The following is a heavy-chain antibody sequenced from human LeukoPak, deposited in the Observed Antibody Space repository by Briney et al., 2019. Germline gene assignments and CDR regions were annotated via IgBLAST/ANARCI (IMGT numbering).Heavy chain of an antibody. CDR1: GFSVSHNY. Sequence: GGSLRLSCTASGFSVSHNYMNWVRQAPGKGLEWVALIYSGGNTHYADSVKGRFTISRDNSKNTLHLQMSGLRAEDTARYYCAKAPVGHCSGAFCYHFDSWGQGTLVTVSS. CDR3: AKAPVGHCSGAFCYHFDS. J-gene: IGHJ4*02. CDR2: IYSGGNT. D-gene: IGHD2-15*01. V-gene: IGHV3-53*01.